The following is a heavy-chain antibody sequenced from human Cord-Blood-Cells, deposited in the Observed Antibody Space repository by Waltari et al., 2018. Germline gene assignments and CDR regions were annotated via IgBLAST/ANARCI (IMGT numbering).Heavy chain of an antibody. V-gene: IGHV4-59*01. J-gene: IGHJ3*02. CDR2: IYYSGST. Sequence: GKGLEWIGYIYYSGSTNYNPSLTSRVTISVDTSKNQLPLTLSSVTAADTAVYYCARYQLGDAFDIWGQGTMVTVSS. D-gene: IGHD1-1*01. CDR3: ARYQLGDAFDI.